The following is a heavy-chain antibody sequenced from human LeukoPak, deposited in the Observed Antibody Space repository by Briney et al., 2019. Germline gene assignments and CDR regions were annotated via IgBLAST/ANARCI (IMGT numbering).Heavy chain of an antibody. D-gene: IGHD3-22*01. Sequence: PGGSLRLSCAASGFTVSSNYMSWVRQAPGKGLEWVSVIYSGGSTYYADSVKGRFTISRDNSKNTLYFQMNSLRAEDTAVYYCAREPGGTYYYDSSGYYDYWGQGTLVTVSS. CDR3: AREPGGTYYYDSSGYYDY. CDR1: GFTVSSNY. J-gene: IGHJ4*02. CDR2: IYSGGST. V-gene: IGHV3-53*01.